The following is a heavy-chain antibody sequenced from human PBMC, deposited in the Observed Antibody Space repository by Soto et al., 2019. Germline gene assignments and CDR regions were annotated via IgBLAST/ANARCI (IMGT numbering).Heavy chain of an antibody. CDR1: RGSISSYY. CDR2: IYYSGST. Sequence: SETLSLTCTVSRGSISSYYWSWIRQPPGKGLEWIGYIYYSGSTNYNPSLKSRVTISVDTSKNQFSLKLSSVTAADTAVYYCARALNWGSTPIYYYYGMDVWGQGTTVTVSS. J-gene: IGHJ6*02. CDR3: ARALNWGSTPIYYYYGMDV. D-gene: IGHD7-27*01. V-gene: IGHV4-59*01.